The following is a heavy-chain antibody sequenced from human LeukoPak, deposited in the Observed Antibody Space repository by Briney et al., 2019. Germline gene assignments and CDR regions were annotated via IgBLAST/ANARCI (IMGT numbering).Heavy chain of an antibody. CDR2: IIPIFGTA. J-gene: IGHJ5*02. CDR3: ARVGPPVYCSGGSCYSPRINWFDP. Sequence: ASVKVSCRASGGTFSSYAISWVRQAPGQGLEWMGGIIPIFGTANYAQKFQGRVTITADKSTSTAYMELSSLRSEDTAVYYCARVGPPVYCSGGSCYSPRINWFDPWGQGTLVTVSS. CDR1: GGTFSSYA. D-gene: IGHD2-15*01. V-gene: IGHV1-69*06.